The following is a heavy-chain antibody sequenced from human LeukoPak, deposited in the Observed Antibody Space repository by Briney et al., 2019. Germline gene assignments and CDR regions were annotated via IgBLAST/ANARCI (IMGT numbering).Heavy chain of an antibody. J-gene: IGHJ4*02. Sequence: GRSLRLSCAASGFSFSTYAMHWVRQAPGKGLEWVAVISYDGSNKYYADSVKGRFTISRDNSKNTLYLQMNSLRAEDTAVYYCARSLFGFGESWDDYWGQGTLVTVSS. CDR2: ISYDGSNK. V-gene: IGHV3-30*19. D-gene: IGHD3-10*01. CDR1: GFSFSTYA. CDR3: ARSLFGFGESWDDY.